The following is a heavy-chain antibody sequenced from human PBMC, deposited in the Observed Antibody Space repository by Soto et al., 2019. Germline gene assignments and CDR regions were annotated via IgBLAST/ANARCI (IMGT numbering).Heavy chain of an antibody. CDR1: GFSLTSSGVG. D-gene: IGHD6-19*01. V-gene: IGHV2-5*01. J-gene: IGHJ4*02. CDR3: AHRPGGSGFRYYFDY. Sequence: SGPTLVNPTQTLTLTCSFSGFSLTSSGVGVGWFRQPPGKALEWLGLIYWNDDDRYRASLHSRLTITKDTSKNQVVLTMTNMDPEDTATFCCAHRPGGSGFRYYFDYWGQGTLVTVSS. CDR2: IYWNDDD.